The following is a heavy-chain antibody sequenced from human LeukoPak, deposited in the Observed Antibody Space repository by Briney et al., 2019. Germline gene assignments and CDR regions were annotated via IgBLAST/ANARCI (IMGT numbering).Heavy chain of an antibody. J-gene: IGHJ4*02. CDR1: GFPFSTYL. V-gene: IGHV3-30-3*01. CDR2: TSYDGSNK. Sequence: PGGSLRLSCAASGFPFSTYLMHWVRQAPGKGLEWVAVTSYDGSNKYYADSVKGRFTISRDNSKNTLYLQVNSLRVEDTAVYYCARQRPNSDCFDYWGQGTLVTVSS. CDR3: ARQRPNSDCFDY. D-gene: IGHD2-21*02.